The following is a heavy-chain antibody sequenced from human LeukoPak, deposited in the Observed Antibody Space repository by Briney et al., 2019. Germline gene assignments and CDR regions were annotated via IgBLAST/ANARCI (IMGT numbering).Heavy chain of an antibody. CDR1: GGSISSGGYY. CDR2: IYYSGST. D-gene: IGHD6-13*01. J-gene: IGHJ4*02. CDR3: ARDSLAAADKKSY. V-gene: IGHV4-31*03. Sequence: SETLSLTCTVSGGSISSGGYYWSWLRQHPGTGLEWIGYIYYSGSTYYNPSLKSRVTISVDTSKNQFSLKLSSVTAADTAVYYCARDSLAAADKKSYWGQGTLVTVSS.